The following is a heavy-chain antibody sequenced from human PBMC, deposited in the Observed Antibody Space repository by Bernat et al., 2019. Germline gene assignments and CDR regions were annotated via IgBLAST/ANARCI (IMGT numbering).Heavy chain of an antibody. CDR2: ISGGGGTT. J-gene: IGHJ3*02. CDR3: AKDGSSLARAFDI. D-gene: IGHD6-6*01. Sequence: EVQLVESGGGLVKPGGSLRLSCAASGFTFSSYAMSWVRQAPGKGLEWVSTISGGGGTTYYADSVKGRFTISRDNSNNTLYLQMNSLRAEDSAVYYCAKDGSSLARAFDIWGQGTMVTVSS. V-gene: IGHV3-23*04. CDR1: GFTFSSYA.